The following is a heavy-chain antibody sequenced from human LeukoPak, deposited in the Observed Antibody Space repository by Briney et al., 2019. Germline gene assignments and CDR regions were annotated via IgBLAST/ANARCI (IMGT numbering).Heavy chain of an antibody. Sequence: PGGSLRLSCAASGFIFSSYEMNWVRQAPGKGLEWVSYISMSGSDIYYADSVKGRFTISRDNAKNSLYLQMNGLRAEATAVYYCARALVIVATITPIDYWGQGTLVTVSS. CDR3: ARALVIVATITPIDY. CDR1: GFIFSSYE. J-gene: IGHJ4*02. V-gene: IGHV3-48*03. D-gene: IGHD5-12*01. CDR2: ISMSGSDI.